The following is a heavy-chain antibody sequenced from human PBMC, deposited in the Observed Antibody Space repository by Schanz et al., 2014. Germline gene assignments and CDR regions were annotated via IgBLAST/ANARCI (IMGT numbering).Heavy chain of an antibody. J-gene: IGHJ4*02. D-gene: IGHD6-19*01. CDR1: GFGFSSYS. V-gene: IGHV3-48*04. Sequence: EVQLAESGGGLVQPGGSLRLSCAASGFGFSSYSMNWVRQAPGKGLEWVSYISSSSSTRYYADSVKGRFTISRDNAKSSLYLQMNSLRVEDTAVYYCAASSGWHPSTDYWGQGTLVTVSS. CDR2: ISSSSSTR. CDR3: AASSGWHPSTDY.